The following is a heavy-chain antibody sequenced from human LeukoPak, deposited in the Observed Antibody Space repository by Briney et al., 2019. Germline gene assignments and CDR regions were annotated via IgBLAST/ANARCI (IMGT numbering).Heavy chain of an antibody. CDR3: ARVGGTYNWNRQALNYYYYYMDV. CDR1: GGSISSSSYY. J-gene: IGHJ6*03. D-gene: IGHD1-20*01. V-gene: IGHV4-39*07. CDR2: IYYSGST. Sequence: PSETLSLTCTVSGGSISSSSYYWGWIRQPPGKGLEWIGSIYYSGSTYDNPSLKSRVTISVDTSKNQFSLKLSSVTAADTAVYYCARVGGTYNWNRQALNYYYYYMDVWGKGTTVTVSS.